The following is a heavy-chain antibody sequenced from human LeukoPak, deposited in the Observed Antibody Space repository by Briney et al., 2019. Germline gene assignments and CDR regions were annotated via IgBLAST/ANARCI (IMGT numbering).Heavy chain of an antibody. CDR1: GFTFSSYA. J-gene: IGHJ3*02. Sequence: GGSLRLSCAASGFTFSSYAMSWVRQAPGKGLEWVSAISGSGGSTYCADSVKGRFTISRDNSKNTLYLQMNSLRAEDTAVYYCAKGERIFLWDSSGLTGAFDIWGQGTMVTVSS. D-gene: IGHD3-22*01. CDR3: AKGERIFLWDSSGLTGAFDI. V-gene: IGHV3-23*01. CDR2: ISGSGGST.